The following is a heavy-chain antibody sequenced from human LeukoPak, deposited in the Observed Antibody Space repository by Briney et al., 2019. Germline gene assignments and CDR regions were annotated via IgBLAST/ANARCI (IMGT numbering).Heavy chain of an antibody. CDR3: ARTTSFDY. Sequence: GSLRLSCAASGFAFTSYEMNWVRQAPGKGLEWVSYITISGSTIYYADSVKGRFTISRDNAKNSLYLQMNSLRAEDTAVYYCARTTSFDYWGQGTLVTVSS. J-gene: IGHJ4*02. CDR2: ITISGSTI. D-gene: IGHD1-1*01. CDR1: GFAFTSYE. V-gene: IGHV3-48*03.